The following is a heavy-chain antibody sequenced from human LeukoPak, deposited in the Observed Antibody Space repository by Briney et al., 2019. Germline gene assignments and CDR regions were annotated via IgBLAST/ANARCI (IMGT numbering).Heavy chain of an antibody. D-gene: IGHD3-10*01. CDR2: ISATGGST. V-gene: IGHV3-23*01. CDR1: RFTFSSYG. Sequence: PGGSLRLSCAASRFTFSSYGMSWVRQAPGKGLEWVSSISATGGSTYYADSVKGRFTISRDNSKHTLYLQMNSLRAEDTAVYYCAKGTKDYYGSGSFLSRDHFISRWGQGTLVTVSS. CDR3: AKGTKDYYGSGSFLSRDHFISR. J-gene: IGHJ4*02.